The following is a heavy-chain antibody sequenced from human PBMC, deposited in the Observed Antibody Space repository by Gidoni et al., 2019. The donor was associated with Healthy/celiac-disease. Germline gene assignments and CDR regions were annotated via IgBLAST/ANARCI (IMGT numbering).Heavy chain of an antibody. V-gene: IGHV4-34*01. CDR3: ARGLDRPPPRAPVTTSYDAFDI. CDR1: GGSFSGYY. CDR2: INHSGST. D-gene: IGHD4-17*01. J-gene: IGHJ3*02. Sequence: QVQLQQWGAGLLKPSETLSLTCAVYGGSFSGYYWSWIRQPPGKGLEWIGEINHSGSTNYNPSLKSRVTISVDTSKNQFSLKLSSGTAADTAVYYCARGLDRPPPRAPVTTSYDAFDIWGQGTMVTVSS.